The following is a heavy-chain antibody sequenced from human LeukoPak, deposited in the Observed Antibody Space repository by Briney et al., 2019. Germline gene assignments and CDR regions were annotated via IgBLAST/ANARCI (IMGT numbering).Heavy chain of an antibody. CDR2: IYHSGST. CDR3: ARDLTFSMVGATPDAFDI. CDR1: GGSISSSNW. Sequence: SGTLSLTCAVSGGSISSSNWWSWVRQPPGKGLEWIGEIYHSGSTNYNPSLKSRVTISVDKSKNQFSLKLSSVTAADTAVYYCARDLTFSMVGATPDAFDIWGQGTMVTVSS. J-gene: IGHJ3*02. V-gene: IGHV4-4*02. D-gene: IGHD1-26*01.